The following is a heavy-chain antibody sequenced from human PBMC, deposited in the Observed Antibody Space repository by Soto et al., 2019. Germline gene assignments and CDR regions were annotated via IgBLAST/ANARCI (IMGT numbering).Heavy chain of an antibody. J-gene: IGHJ4*02. D-gene: IGHD3-22*01. CDR3: VGGYYFGDY. Sequence: QVQLVESGGVVVQPGRSLRLSCVASGFTFRSYGMQWVRQAPGKGLEWVALISDDGSNKYYADSVKGRFTISRDNSKNTLYLQMNSLRAEDTAVFYCVGGYYFGDYWGQGTLVSVSS. V-gene: IGHV3-30*03. CDR1: GFTFRSYG. CDR2: ISDDGSNK.